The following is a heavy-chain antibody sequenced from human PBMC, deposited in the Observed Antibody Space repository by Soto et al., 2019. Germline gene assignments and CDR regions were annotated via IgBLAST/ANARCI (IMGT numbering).Heavy chain of an antibody. CDR2: INHSGST. CDR1: GGSFSGYY. Sequence: PSETLSLTCAVYGGSFSGYYWSWIRQPPGKGLEWIGEINHSGSTNYNPSLKSRVTISVDTSKNQFSLKLSSVTAADTAVYYCARAYCSGGSCWAWSNWFDPWGQGTLVTVSS. J-gene: IGHJ5*02. V-gene: IGHV4-34*01. CDR3: ARAYCSGGSCWAWSNWFDP. D-gene: IGHD2-15*01.